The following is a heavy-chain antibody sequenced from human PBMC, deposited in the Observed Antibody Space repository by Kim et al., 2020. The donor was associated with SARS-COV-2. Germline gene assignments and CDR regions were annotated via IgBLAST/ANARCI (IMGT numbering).Heavy chain of an antibody. CDR3: ARVFGAAAGLSYYYYGMDV. Sequence: SETLSLTCAVSGGSISSGGYSWSWIRQPPGKGLEWIGYIYHSGSTYYNPSLKSRVTISVDRSKNQFSLKLSSVTAADTAVYYCARVFGAAAGLSYYYYGMDVWGQGTTVTVSS. CDR2: IYHSGST. J-gene: IGHJ6*02. CDR1: GGSISSGGYS. V-gene: IGHV4-30-2*01. D-gene: IGHD6-13*01.